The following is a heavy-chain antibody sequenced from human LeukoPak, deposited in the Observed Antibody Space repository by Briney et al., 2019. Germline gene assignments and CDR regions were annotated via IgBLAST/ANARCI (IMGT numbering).Heavy chain of an antibody. CDR3: AIGGDSSTSWYSCFNF. Sequence: GESPKIPCSGSGYRFTNYWIGWVRQMPGEGLEWRVVHYSGDSDTRYSASFQGQVTISADKSITTAYLQWSSLKASDTAMYYCAIGGDSSTSWYSCFNFWGEGTLVTVSS. J-gene: IGHJ4*02. CDR1: GYRFTNYW. V-gene: IGHV5-51*01. CDR2: HYSGDSDT. D-gene: IGHD2-2*02.